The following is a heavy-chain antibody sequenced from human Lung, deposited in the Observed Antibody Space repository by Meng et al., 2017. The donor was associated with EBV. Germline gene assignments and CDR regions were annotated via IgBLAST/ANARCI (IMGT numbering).Heavy chain of an antibody. CDR1: GYTFTSYA. V-gene: IGHV7-4-1*02. CDR2: IDPNTGNP. Sequence: QVKLGQSGSEWKQPGASVKVSCRPSGYTFTSYAINWVRQAPGQGPDWMGWIDPNTGNPTYDQGFTGRFVFSLDTSVSTAYLQISSLRADDTAVYYCARDSPLDGYSLLDYWGQGTLVTVSS. J-gene: IGHJ4*02. D-gene: IGHD5-24*01. CDR3: ARDSPLDGYSLLDY.